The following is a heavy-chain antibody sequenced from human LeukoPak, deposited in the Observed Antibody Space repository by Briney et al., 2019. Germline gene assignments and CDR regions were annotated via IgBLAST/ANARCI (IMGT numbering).Heavy chain of an antibody. J-gene: IGHJ4*02. D-gene: IGHD6-13*01. CDR2: ISGSGGST. Sequence: PEGSLRLSCAASGFTFSSYAMSWVRQAPGKGLEWVSAISGSGGSTYYADSVKGRFTISRDNSKNTLYLQMNSLRAEDTAVYYCAKDLGSSWYREYDYWGQGTLVTVSS. CDR1: GFTFSSYA. V-gene: IGHV3-23*01. CDR3: AKDLGSSWYREYDY.